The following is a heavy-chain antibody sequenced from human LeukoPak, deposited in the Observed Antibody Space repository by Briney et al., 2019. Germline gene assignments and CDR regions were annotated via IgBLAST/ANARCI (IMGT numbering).Heavy chain of an antibody. Sequence: GASVKVSCKASGYTFTSYGISWVRQAPGQGLEWMGWISAYNGNTNYAQKLQGRVTMTTDTSTSTAYTELRSLRSDDTAVYYCARDCGTNGVCPEEVDYWGQGTLVTVSS. D-gene: IGHD2-8*01. J-gene: IGHJ4*02. CDR3: ARDCGTNGVCPEEVDY. CDR1: GYTFTSYG. V-gene: IGHV1-18*01. CDR2: ISAYNGNT.